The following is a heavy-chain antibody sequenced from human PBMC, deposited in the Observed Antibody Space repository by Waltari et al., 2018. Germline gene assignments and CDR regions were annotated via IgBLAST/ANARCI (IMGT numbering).Heavy chain of an antibody. D-gene: IGHD4-17*01. CDR2: INRDGSKI. V-gene: IGHV3-74*01. CDR3: ARDPSFGDFEAYFDY. CDR1: GFSFSSYW. Sequence: EVQLAESGGGLVQPGGSLRLSCAVSGFSFSSYWMYWVRQSPGKGLVWVSQINRDGSKIDYADSVNGRFTISRDNTKNTLYLEMNSLRAEDTAVYYCARDPSFGDFEAYFDYWGQGTLVTVSS. J-gene: IGHJ4*02.